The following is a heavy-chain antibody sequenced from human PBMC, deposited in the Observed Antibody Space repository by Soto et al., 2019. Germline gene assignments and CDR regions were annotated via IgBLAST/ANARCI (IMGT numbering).Heavy chain of an antibody. CDR1: GFSFSRYG. Sequence: LRLSCAASGFSFSRYGMHWVRQAPGKGLEWVALISYDGNYKYYAGSVNGRFTISRDNSRSTVYLQMNNLRPEDAALYYCAKGMYSSGDAADHWGQGILVTVSS. CDR2: ISYDGNYK. J-gene: IGHJ4*02. D-gene: IGHD6-19*01. CDR3: AKGMYSSGDAADH. V-gene: IGHV3-30*18.